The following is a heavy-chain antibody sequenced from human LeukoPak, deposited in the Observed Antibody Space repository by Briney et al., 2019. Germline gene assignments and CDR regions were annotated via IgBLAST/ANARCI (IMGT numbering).Heavy chain of an antibody. D-gene: IGHD3-22*01. J-gene: IGHJ3*02. CDR2: IDPNNGGT. V-gene: IGHV1-2*04. Sequence: ASVKVSCKASGYTFTGYYMHWVRQAPGQGLEWMGRIDPNNGGTNYAQNFQGWVTMTRDTSISTAYMELNRLRSDDTAVYYCARDMAITHGAFDIWGQGTMVTVSS. CDR3: ARDMAITHGAFDI. CDR1: GYTFTGYY.